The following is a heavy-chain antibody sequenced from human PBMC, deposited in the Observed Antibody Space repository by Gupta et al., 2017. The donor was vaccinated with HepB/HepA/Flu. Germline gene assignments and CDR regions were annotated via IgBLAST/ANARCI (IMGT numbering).Heavy chain of an antibody. CDR3: ARVDTASRHGYTSYFDY. CDR2: IYPGDSVT. CDR1: GYTFPNYW. J-gene: IGHJ4*02. Sequence: EVQLVQSGAEVKKPGESLKFSCQGSGYTFPNYWLGCVGQMPGKGLECMGIIYPGDSVTRYSPSFQGQVTISADKSITTAYLQWSILKAADTAIYYFARVDTASRHGYTSYFDYWGQGTLVTVSS. V-gene: IGHV5-51*01. D-gene: IGHD5-24*01.